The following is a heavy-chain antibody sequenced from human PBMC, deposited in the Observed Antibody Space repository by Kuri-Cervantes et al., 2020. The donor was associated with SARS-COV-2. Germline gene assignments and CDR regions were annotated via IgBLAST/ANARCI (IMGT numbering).Heavy chain of an antibody. J-gene: IGHJ4*02. D-gene: IGHD2-21*01. CDR3: ARDRVGVHDY. CDR2: ISYDGSNT. V-gene: IGHV3-30*03. CDR1: GFTFSSYS. Sequence: GESLKISCAASGFTFSSYSMNWVRQAPGKGLEWVAIISYDGSNTYYADSVKGRFTISRDNSKNTLYLQMNSLRTEDTAIYYCARDRVGVHDYWGQGTLVTVSS.